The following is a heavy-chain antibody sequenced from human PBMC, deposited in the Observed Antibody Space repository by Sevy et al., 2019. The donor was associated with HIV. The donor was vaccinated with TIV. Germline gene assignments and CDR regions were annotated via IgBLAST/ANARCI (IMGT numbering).Heavy chain of an antibody. V-gene: IGHV1-18*04. CDR2: ISAYNGNT. CDR1: GYTFTSYG. J-gene: IGHJ4*02. D-gene: IGHD6-13*01. CDR3: ARARKLVDFDY. Sequence: ASVKVSCKASGYTFTSYGISWVRQAPGQGLEWMGWISAYNGNTNYAQKLQGRVTMTTDTSTSTGYMELRSLRSDDTAVYYCARARKLVDFDYWGQGTLVTVSS.